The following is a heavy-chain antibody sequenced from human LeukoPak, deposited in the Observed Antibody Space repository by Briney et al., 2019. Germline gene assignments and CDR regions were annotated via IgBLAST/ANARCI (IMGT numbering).Heavy chain of an antibody. CDR2: IYYSGST. V-gene: IGHV4-59*08. Sequence: SETPSPTCSVSGASFISYWWSWIRQPPGKGLEWIGYIYYSGSTNYNPSLKSRVTILVDTSNNQFSLRLTSVTAADTAVYYCARGSQLCRAAAAFDYWGKGTTVTVSS. J-gene: IGHJ6*04. CDR1: GASFISYW. CDR3: ARGSQLCRAAAAFDY. D-gene: IGHD6-13*01.